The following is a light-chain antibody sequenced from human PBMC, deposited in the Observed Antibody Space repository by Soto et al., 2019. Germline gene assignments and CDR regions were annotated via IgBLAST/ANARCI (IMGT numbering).Light chain of an antibody. CDR1: SNDIGDYNY. J-gene: IGLJ2*01. CDR3: SSYTSSSTLVE. CDR2: DVT. V-gene: IGLV2-14*01. Sequence: QSVLTQPASVSGSPGQSITISCTGTSNDIGDYNYVSWYQQHPGKAPKLMIYDVTNRPSGVSIRFSGSKSGNTASLTISGLQAEDEADYYCSSYTSSSTLVEFGGGTKVTVL.